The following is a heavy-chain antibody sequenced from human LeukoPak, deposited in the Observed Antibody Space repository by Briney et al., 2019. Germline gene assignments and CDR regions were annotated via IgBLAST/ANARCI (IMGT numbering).Heavy chain of an antibody. D-gene: IGHD3-3*01. J-gene: IGHJ4*02. V-gene: IGHV3-30*18. CDR2: ISYDGSNK. CDR1: GFTFSSYG. Sequence: PGVALRHSCTASGFTFSSYGMHWVRQAPGKGLEWVTVISYDGSNKYFADSVKGRFTISRDNSKNTLFLQVNSLRAEDTAVYYCAKDMTQFWSGPDYWGQGTLVTVSS. CDR3: AKDMTQFWSGPDY.